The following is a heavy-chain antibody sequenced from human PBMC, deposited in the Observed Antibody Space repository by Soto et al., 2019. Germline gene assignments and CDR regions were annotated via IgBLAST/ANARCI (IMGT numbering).Heavy chain of an antibody. CDR2: IYYSGST. CDR3: ARVLFVVVTAIWFDP. D-gene: IGHD2-21*02. CDR1: GGSISSGGYY. J-gene: IGHJ5*02. V-gene: IGHV4-31*03. Sequence: PSETLSLTCTVSGGSISSGGYYWSRIRQHPGKGLEWIGYIYYSGSTYYNPSLKSRVTISVDTSKNQFSLKLSSVTAADTAVYYCARVLFVVVTAIWFDPWGQGTLVTVSS.